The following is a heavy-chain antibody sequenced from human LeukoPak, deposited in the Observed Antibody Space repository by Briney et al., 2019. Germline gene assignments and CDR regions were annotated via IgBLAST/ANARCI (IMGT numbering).Heavy chain of an antibody. CDR1: GYTFTGYY. V-gene: IGHV1-2*06. CDR3: AREGSSGYSGAFDI. D-gene: IGHD3-22*01. CDR2: INPNSGGT. Sequence: ASVKVSCKASGYTFTGYYMHWVRQAPGQGLEWMGRINPNSGGTNYAQKFQGRVTMTRDTSISTAYMELSRLRSDDTAAYYCAREGSSGYSGAFDIWGQGTMVTVSS. J-gene: IGHJ3*02.